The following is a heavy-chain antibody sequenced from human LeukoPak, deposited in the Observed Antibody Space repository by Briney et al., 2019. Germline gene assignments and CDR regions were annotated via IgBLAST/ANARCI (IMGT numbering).Heavy chain of an antibody. CDR3: AKEGAYNDWPQACDI. CDR2: ISGYNAIT. J-gene: IGHJ3*02. Sequence: ASVKVSCKASGYTFSSYGISWVRQAPGQGLEWMGWISGYNAITETAQKVQGTLTLTTDTSTRTAYMELRTLRSDDTAVYYRAKEGAYNDWPQACDIWGQGTMVSV. V-gene: IGHV1-18*01. CDR1: GYTFSSYG. D-gene: IGHD3-9*01.